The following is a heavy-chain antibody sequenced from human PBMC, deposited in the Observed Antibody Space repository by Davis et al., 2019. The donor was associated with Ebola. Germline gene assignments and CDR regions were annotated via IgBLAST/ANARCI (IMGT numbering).Heavy chain of an antibody. V-gene: IGHV3-23*01. CDR1: GFTFSSYA. D-gene: IGHD2-8*02. CDR2: ISGSGGST. Sequence: PGGSLRLSCAASGFTFSSYAMSWVRQAPGKGLEWVSAISGSGGSTYYADSVKGRFTISRDNSKNTLYLQMNSLRAEDTAVYYCAKDRISIYCTGGVCQPHDYWGQGTLVTVSS. CDR3: AKDRISIYCTGGVCQPHDY. J-gene: IGHJ4*02.